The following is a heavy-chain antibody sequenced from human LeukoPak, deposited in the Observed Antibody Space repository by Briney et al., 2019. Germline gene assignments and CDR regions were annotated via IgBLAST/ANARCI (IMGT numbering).Heavy chain of an antibody. Sequence: PGGSLRLSCAASGFTFSSFSMNWVRQAPGKGLEWVSYIGGSSSTIYYADSVKGRFTISRDNAKNSLYLQMNSLRAEDTAVYYCARDPVTHSYYYMDVWGRGTTVTVSS. CDR2: IGGSSSTI. CDR3: ARDPVTHSYYYMDV. D-gene: IGHD4-17*01. V-gene: IGHV3-48*01. J-gene: IGHJ6*03. CDR1: GFTFSSFS.